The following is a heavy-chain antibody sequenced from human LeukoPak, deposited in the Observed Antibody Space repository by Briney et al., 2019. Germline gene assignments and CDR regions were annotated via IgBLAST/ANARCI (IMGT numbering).Heavy chain of an antibody. D-gene: IGHD2-2*01. J-gene: IGHJ4*02. Sequence: SETLSLTCAVYGGSFSGYYWSWIRQPPGKGLEWIGEINHSGSTYYNPSLKSRVTISVDTSKNQFSLKLSSVTAADTAVYYCASYCSSTSCYEKEYYFDYWGQGTLVTVSS. V-gene: IGHV4-34*01. CDR3: ASYCSSTSCYEKEYYFDY. CDR1: GGSFSGYY. CDR2: INHSGST.